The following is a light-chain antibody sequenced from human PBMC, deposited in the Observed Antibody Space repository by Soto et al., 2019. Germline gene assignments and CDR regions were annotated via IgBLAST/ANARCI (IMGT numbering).Light chain of an antibody. V-gene: IGLV2-14*01. CDR3: SSYTSSSTWV. Sequence: QSVLTQPASVSGSPGQSITISCIGTSSDIGAYNYVSWYQQHPGKAPKLMIYEVRNRPSGVSDRFSGSRSGNTASLTISGLQAEDESDYYCSSYTSSSTWVFGGGTKLTVL. J-gene: IGLJ3*02. CDR1: SSDIGAYNY. CDR2: EVR.